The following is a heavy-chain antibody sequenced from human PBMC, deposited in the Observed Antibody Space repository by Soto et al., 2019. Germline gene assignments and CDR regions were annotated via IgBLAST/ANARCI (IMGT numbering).Heavy chain of an antibody. CDR3: ARHGPGLPFDP. CDR2: IYYSGST. Sequence: SETLSLTCTVSGGSISTYYWSWIRQPPGKGLDWIGYIYYSGSTKYNPSLKSRVTISIDTSKNQFSLKLTSVTAADTAVYYCARHGPGLPFDPWGQGTLVTVSS. D-gene: IGHD2-21*01. CDR1: GGSISTYY. V-gene: IGHV4-59*08. J-gene: IGHJ5*02.